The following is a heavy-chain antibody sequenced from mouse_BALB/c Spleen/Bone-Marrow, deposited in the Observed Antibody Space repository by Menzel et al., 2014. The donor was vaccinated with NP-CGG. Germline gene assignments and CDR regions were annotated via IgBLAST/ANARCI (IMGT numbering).Heavy chain of an antibody. J-gene: IGHJ4*01. CDR3: ARWEYYAMDY. Sequence: VQLKESGAELVKPGASVKLSCTASGFNIKDTYMHWVKQRPEQGLEWIGRIDPANGHTKYDPKFQGKVTITADTSSNTAYLQRSSLTSEDTAVYYCARWEYYAMDYWGQGTSVTVSS. D-gene: IGHD4-1*01. CDR1: GFNIKDTY. CDR2: IDPANGHT. V-gene: IGHV14-3*02.